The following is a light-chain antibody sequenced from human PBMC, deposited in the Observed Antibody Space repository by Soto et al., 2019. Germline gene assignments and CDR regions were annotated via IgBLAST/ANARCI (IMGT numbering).Light chain of an antibody. CDR3: AAWDDRLNGFV. CDR2: TNN. Sequence: VLTQPPSASGTPGQRVTISCSGSGSNIGSNTVNWYQQLPGTAPKLLIYTNNQRPSGVPDRFSGSKSGTSASLAISGLQSEDEADYYCAAWDDRLNGFVFGTGTKVTVL. J-gene: IGLJ1*01. V-gene: IGLV1-44*01. CDR1: GSNIGSNT.